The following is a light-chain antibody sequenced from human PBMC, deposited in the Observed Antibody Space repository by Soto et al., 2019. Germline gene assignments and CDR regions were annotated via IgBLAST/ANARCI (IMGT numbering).Light chain of an antibody. V-gene: IGKV1-39*01. CDR3: QQSYRTPIT. CDR1: PRSGSY. J-gene: IGKJ5*01. CDR2: AAS. Sequence: IQITQSPSSLSPSVCDRVTITCWPSPRSGSYLNWYQQKTGKAPKXXIYAASSLQSGVPSRFSGSGSGTDLTITISSLKPEDGVTYDGQQSYRTPITFGQGTRLEIK.